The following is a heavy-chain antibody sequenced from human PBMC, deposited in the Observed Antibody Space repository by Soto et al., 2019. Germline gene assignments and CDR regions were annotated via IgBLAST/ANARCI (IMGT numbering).Heavy chain of an antibody. D-gene: IGHD6-13*01. CDR3: ARIAASGRGWDI. CDR2: IKQDGSEE. Sequence: EVQLVESGGGLVQPGGSLRLSCVDSGFTFSRYWMSWVLQAPVKGLEWVGNIKQDGSEENYADSVKGRFTISRDNAKNSMYLQMNSLRVEDTAVYYCARIAASGRGWDIWGQGTTVVVSS. CDR1: GFTFSRYW. J-gene: IGHJ6*02. V-gene: IGHV3-7*01.